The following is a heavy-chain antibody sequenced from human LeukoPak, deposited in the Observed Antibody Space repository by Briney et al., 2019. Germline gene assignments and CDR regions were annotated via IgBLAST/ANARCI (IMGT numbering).Heavy chain of an antibody. V-gene: IGHV4-34*01. D-gene: IGHD3-9*01. CDR3: AREGSGGTIYYFDY. CDR2: INHSGST. Sequence: SETLSLTCAVYGGSFSGFYWSWIRQPPGKGLEWIGEINHSGSTNYNPSLKSRLTISVDTSKNQFSLKLSSVTAADTAVYYCAREGSGGTIYYFDYWGQGTLVTVSS. CDR1: GGSFSGFY. J-gene: IGHJ4*02.